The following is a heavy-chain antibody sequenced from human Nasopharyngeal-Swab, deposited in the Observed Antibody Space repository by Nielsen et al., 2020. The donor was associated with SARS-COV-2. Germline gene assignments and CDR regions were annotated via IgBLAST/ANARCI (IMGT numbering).Heavy chain of an antibody. D-gene: IGHD2-2*01. CDR1: GFTVSGNF. Sequence: GESLKISCAASGFTVSGNFMTWVRQAPGKGLEWVANINQDGSEKYYADSVTGRFTISRDNAKNSLYLQMNSLRAEDTALYYCARSLGMPDFDCWGQGTLVTVSS. V-gene: IGHV3-7*01. CDR3: ARSLGMPDFDC. CDR2: INQDGSEK. J-gene: IGHJ4*02.